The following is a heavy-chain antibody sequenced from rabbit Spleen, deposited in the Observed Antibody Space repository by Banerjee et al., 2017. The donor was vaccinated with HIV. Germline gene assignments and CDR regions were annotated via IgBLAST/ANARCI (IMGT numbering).Heavy chain of an antibody. V-gene: IGHV1S40*01. Sequence: QSLEESGGGLVQPEGSLTLTCKASGFSFSSTDYMSWVRQAPGRGLEWIACSAAGSGRLTYYASWANGRCSISTTSSTTVTLQMTSLTAADSATYFCARDTASSFSSYGMDLWGQGTLVTVS. CDR1: GFSFSSTDY. J-gene: IGHJ6*01. CDR2: SAAGSGRLT. D-gene: IGHD8-1*01. CDR3: ARDTASSFSSYGMDL.